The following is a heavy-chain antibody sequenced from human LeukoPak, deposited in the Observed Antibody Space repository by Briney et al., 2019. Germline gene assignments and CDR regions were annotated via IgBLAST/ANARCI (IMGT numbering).Heavy chain of an antibody. Sequence: SETLSLTCTVSGVSISSYYWSWIRQPPGKGLEWIGYIYHSGSTNYNPSLKSRVTISVDTSKNQFSLKLSSVTAADTAVYYCARDTLVSRRVVAATNYYYYGMDVWGQGTTVTVSS. D-gene: IGHD2-15*01. CDR3: ARDTLVSRRVVAATNYYYYGMDV. CDR1: GVSISSYY. V-gene: IGHV4-59*01. J-gene: IGHJ6*02. CDR2: IYHSGST.